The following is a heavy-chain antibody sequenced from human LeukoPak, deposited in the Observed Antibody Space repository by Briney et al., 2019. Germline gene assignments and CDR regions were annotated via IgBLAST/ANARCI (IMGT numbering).Heavy chain of an antibody. CDR3: AKDRVSRLQLSDDY. CDR1: GFTFSTYA. CDR2: ISDSGGST. V-gene: IGHV3-23*01. D-gene: IGHD1-1*01. J-gene: IGHJ4*02. Sequence: GGSLRLSCAASGFTFSTYALSWVRQAPGKGLEWVSAISDSGGSTHYADSVKGRFTISRDNSKNTLYLQMNSLRAEDTAVYYCAKDRVSRLQLSDDYWGQGTLVTASS.